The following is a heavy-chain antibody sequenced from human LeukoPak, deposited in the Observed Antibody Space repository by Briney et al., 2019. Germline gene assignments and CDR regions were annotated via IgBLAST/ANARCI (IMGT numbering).Heavy chain of an antibody. CDR1: GGSINSYY. V-gene: IGHV4-4*07. CDR3: ARSSDFGVVIGHYYMDV. CDR2: IYTSGST. Sequence: SETLSLTCTVSGGSINSYYWSWIRQPAGKGLEWIGRIYTSGSTNYNPSLKNRVTISVDKSKNQFSLKLSSVTAVKTAWYYCARSSDFGVVIGHYYMDVWGEGTTVTVSS. J-gene: IGHJ6*03. D-gene: IGHD3-3*01.